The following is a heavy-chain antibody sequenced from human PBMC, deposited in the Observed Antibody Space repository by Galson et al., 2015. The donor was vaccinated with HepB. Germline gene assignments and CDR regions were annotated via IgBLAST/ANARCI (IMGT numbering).Heavy chain of an antibody. CDR1: GFSLTTNGVG. CDR3: AHRADFFPFDF. D-gene: IGHD2/OR15-2a*01. Sequence: PALVKPTQTLTLTCNFSGFSLTTNGVGVGWIRQPPGKALEWLALIYWNDHKLYSPSLKNRLTLTKDTSKNQVVLTMSNMDPVDTATYYCAHRADFFPFDFWGQGALVTVSS. CDR2: IYWNDHK. J-gene: IGHJ4*02. V-gene: IGHV2-5*01.